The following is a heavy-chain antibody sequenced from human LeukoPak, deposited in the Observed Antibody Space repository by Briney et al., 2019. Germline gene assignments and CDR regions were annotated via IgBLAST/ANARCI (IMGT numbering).Heavy chain of an antibody. CDR2: ISYDGSNK. CDR3: ARGLKDTAMVRFVDY. D-gene: IGHD5-18*01. CDR1: GFTFSSYG. Sequence: GGSLRLSCAASGFTFSSYGMHWVRQAPGKGLEWVAVISYDGSNKYYADSVKGRFTISRDNSKNTLYLQMNSLRAEDTAVYYCARGLKDTAMVRFVDYWGQGTLVTVSS. V-gene: IGHV3-30*03. J-gene: IGHJ4*02.